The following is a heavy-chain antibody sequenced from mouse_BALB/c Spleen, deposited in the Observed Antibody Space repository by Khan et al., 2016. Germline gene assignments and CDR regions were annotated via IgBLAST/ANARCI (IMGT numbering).Heavy chain of an antibody. CDR1: GYSITSGYY. Sequence: EVQLQESGPGLVKPSQSLSLTCSVTGYSITSGYYWNWIRQFPGNKLEWMGYINYDGSNNYNPTLKNRISITRDTSKNQFFLKLNLVTTEDTSEDYCAREDGYDGYYAMDYWGQGTSVTVSS. V-gene: IGHV3-6*02. J-gene: IGHJ4*01. CDR2: INYDGSN. D-gene: IGHD2-2*01. CDR3: AREDGYDGYYAMDY.